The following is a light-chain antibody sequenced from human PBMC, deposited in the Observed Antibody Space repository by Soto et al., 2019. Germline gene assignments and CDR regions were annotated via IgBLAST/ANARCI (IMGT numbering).Light chain of an antibody. CDR1: QDISNN. Sequence: DIQMTQSPSSLSASVGDRVTITCQASQDISNNLDWYQQKPGEAPKLLIYDASQLETGVPSRFSGSGSGTDFTFTINSLQPEDIGTYYCQHYNSFPITFGQGTRLDIK. J-gene: IGKJ5*01. CDR2: DAS. V-gene: IGKV1-33*01. CDR3: QHYNSFPIT.